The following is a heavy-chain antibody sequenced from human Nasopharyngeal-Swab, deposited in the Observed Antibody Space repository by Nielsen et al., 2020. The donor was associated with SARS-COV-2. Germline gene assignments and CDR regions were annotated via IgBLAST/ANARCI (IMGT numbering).Heavy chain of an antibody. D-gene: IGHD3-9*01. Sequence: WVRQAPGQGLEWMGGIIPIFGTTDYAQKFQGTVTITADESTSTVYMELNSLRFEDTAVYYCAKRVRYFDFLPPNTYYYYGLDLWGQGTTVTVSS. CDR3: AKRVRYFDFLPPNTYYYYGLDL. CDR2: IIPIFGTT. V-gene: IGHV1-69*01. J-gene: IGHJ6*02.